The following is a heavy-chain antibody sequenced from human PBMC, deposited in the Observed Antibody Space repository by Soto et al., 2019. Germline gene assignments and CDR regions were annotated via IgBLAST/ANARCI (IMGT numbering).Heavy chain of an antibody. CDR2: IWYDGSNK. CDR3: ARGRIVGASYYYYYYGMDV. Sequence: GGSLRLSCAASGFTFSSYGMHWVRQAPGKGLEWVAVIWYDGSNKYYADSVKGRFTISRDNSKNTLYLQMNSLRAEDTAVYYCARGRIVGASYYYYYYGMDVWGQGTTVTVSS. J-gene: IGHJ6*02. V-gene: IGHV3-33*01. D-gene: IGHD1-26*01. CDR1: GFTFSSYG.